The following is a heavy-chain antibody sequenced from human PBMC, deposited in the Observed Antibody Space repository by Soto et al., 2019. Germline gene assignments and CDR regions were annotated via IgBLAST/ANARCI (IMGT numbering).Heavy chain of an antibody. CDR3: ARGPVLRLLEWSKRVGAFDI. CDR2: INHSGST. V-gene: IGHV4-34*01. D-gene: IGHD3-3*01. Sequence: SETLSLTCAVYGGSLSGYYWSWIRQPPGKGLEWIGEINHSGSTNYNPSLKSRVTISVDTSKNQFSLKLSSVTAADTAVYYCARGPVLRLLEWSKRVGAFDIWGKGTMVTVSS. CDR1: GGSLSGYY. J-gene: IGHJ3*02.